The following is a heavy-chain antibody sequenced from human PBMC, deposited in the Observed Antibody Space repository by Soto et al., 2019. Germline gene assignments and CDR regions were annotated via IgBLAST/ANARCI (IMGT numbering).Heavy chain of an antibody. J-gene: IGHJ4*02. Sequence: SVKVSCKASGYTFTSYGISWVRQAPGQGLEWMGWISAYNGNTNYAQKLQGRVTMTTDTSTSTAYMELRSLRSDDTAVYYCARAYSSSWYGGFDYWGQGTLVTVSS. D-gene: IGHD6-13*01. CDR1: GYTFTSYG. CDR2: ISAYNGNT. V-gene: IGHV1-18*01. CDR3: ARAYSSSWYGGFDY.